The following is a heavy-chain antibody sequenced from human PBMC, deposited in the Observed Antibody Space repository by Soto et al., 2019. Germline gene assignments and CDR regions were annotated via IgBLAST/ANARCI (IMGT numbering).Heavy chain of an antibody. CDR2: MNPNSGNT. CDR3: ARVMITFGGVIVTPFDY. CDR1: GYTFTSYD. D-gene: IGHD3-16*02. J-gene: IGHJ4*02. Sequence: QVQLVQSGAEVKKPGASVKVSCKASGYTFTSYDINWVRQATGQGLEWMGWMNPNSGNTGYAQKFQGRVTMTRNTSISTAYMELSSLRSEDTAVYYCARVMITFGGVIVTPFDYWGQGTLVTVSS. V-gene: IGHV1-8*01.